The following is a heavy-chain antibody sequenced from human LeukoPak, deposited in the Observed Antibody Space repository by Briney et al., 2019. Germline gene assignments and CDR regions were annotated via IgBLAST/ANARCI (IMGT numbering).Heavy chain of an antibody. D-gene: IGHD4-17*01. CDR3: AKGLQDYGDCNDY. Sequence: PGGSLRLSCAASGFTVSSNYMSWVRQAPGKGLEWVSVIYSGGSTYYADSVKGRFTISRDNSKNTLYLQMNSLRAEDTAVYYCAKGLQDYGDCNDYWGQGTLVTVSS. CDR1: GFTVSSNY. V-gene: IGHV3-66*01. J-gene: IGHJ4*02. CDR2: IYSGGST.